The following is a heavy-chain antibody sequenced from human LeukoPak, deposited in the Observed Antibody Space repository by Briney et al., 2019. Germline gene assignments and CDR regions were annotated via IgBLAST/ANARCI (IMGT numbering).Heavy chain of an antibody. CDR3: AKGFTSSWNYYFDY. Sequence: VGSLRLSCAASGFSFSNYAMSWVRQAPGKGLERVSAISDSGGSTYYADSVKGRFTISRDNSKHTLNLQMNSLRGEDTAVYYCAKGFTSSWNYYFDYWGRGTLVTVSS. CDR2: ISDSGGST. CDR1: GFSFSNYA. J-gene: IGHJ4*02. V-gene: IGHV3-23*01. D-gene: IGHD6-13*01.